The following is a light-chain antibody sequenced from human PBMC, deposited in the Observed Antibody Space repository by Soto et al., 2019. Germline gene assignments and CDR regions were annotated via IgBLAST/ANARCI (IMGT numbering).Light chain of an antibody. CDR1: QSVSSN. V-gene: IGKV3-15*01. J-gene: IGKJ5*01. CDR3: QQYNNWPRVT. CDR2: GAS. Sequence: EIVMTQSPATLSVSPGEMXXXSXXXSQSVSSNLAWYQQKPGQAPRLLIYGASTRATGIPARFSGSGSGTEFTLTISSLQSEDFAVYYCQQYNNWPRVTFGQGTRLEIK.